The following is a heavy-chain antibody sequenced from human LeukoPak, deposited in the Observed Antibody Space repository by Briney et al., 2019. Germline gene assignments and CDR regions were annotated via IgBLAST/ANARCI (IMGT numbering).Heavy chain of an antibody. Sequence: PGGSLRLSCAASGFTFSSYSMNWVRQAPGKGLEWVSYISSSSSTIYYADSVKGRFTISRDNAKNSLYLQMNSLRAEDTAVYYCARDLVGATGDVDYWGQGTLVTVSS. V-gene: IGHV3-48*04. CDR2: ISSSSSTI. J-gene: IGHJ4*02. D-gene: IGHD1-26*01. CDR3: ARDLVGATGDVDY. CDR1: GFTFSSYS.